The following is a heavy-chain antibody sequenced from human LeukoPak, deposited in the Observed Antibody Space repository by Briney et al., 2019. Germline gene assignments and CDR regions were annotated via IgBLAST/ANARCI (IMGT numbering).Heavy chain of an antibody. Sequence: GGSPRLSCAASGFTVSSNYMSWVRQAPGKGLEWVSVIYSGGSTYYADSVKGRFTISRDNSKNTLYLQMNSLRAEDTAVYYCKVYYDSSGYYYGSPTNDFDYWGQGTLVTVSS. CDR2: IYSGGST. CDR3: KVYYDSSGYYYGSPTNDFDY. V-gene: IGHV3-66*01. J-gene: IGHJ4*02. D-gene: IGHD3-22*01. CDR1: GFTVSSNY.